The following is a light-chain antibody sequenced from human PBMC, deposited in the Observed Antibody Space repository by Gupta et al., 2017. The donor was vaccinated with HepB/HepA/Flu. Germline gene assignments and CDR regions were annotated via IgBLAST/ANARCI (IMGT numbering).Light chain of an antibody. CDR3: CSYAVSVV. J-gene: IGLJ2*01. CDR2: EVS. CDR1: GSDVGSYNL. V-gene: IGLV2-23*02. Sequence: QSALTQPASVSGSPGQSITISCTGTGSDVGSYNLVSWFQQHPGKAPKLIIYEVSNRPSGVSNRFSGSKSGNTASLTISGLQAEDEADYYCCSYAVSVVFGGGTKLTVL.